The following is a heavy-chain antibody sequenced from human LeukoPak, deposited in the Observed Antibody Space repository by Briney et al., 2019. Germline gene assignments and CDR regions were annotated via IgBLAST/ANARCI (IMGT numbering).Heavy chain of an antibody. Sequence: PGGSLRLSCAASGFTVSSNYMSWVRQAPGKGLEWVSVIYSGGSTYYADSVKGRFTISRDNSKNTLYFQMNSLRAEDTAVYYCASLWDFPHHAFDIWGQGTMVTVSS. CDR3: ASLWDFPHHAFDI. V-gene: IGHV3-53*01. CDR2: IYSGGST. J-gene: IGHJ3*02. CDR1: GFTVSSNY. D-gene: IGHD1-26*01.